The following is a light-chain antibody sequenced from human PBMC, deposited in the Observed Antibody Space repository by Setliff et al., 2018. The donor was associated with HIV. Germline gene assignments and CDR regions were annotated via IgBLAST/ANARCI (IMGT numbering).Light chain of an antibody. Sequence: QSALTQPASVSGSPGQSITISCTGTSSDVGSYDLVSWYQQHPGKAPKVMIYEVSKRPSGNSNRFSGSKSGNTASLTVSGLQAEDEADYYCSSYTNSSSGVFGTGTKVTVL. CDR1: SSDVGSYDL. CDR3: SSYTNSSSGV. CDR2: EVS. J-gene: IGLJ1*01. V-gene: IGLV2-14*02.